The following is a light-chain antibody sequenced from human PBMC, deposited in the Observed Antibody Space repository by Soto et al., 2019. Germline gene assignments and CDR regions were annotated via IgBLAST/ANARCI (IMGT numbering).Light chain of an antibody. Sequence: QSALTQPRSVSGSPGQSVTISCTGTSSDVGGYNYVSWYQHHPGKAPKLMIYDVTKRPSGVRDRFSASKSGNTASLTISGLQAEDEAGYYCCSYAGSYTYVFGTGTKVTVL. J-gene: IGLJ1*01. V-gene: IGLV2-11*01. CDR1: SSDVGGYNY. CDR3: CSYAGSYTYV. CDR2: DVT.